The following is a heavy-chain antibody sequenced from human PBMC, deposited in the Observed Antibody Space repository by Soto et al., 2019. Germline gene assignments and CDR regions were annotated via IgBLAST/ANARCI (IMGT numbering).Heavy chain of an antibody. CDR1: GFTLSNYW. D-gene: IGHD2-21*01. Sequence: EVQLVESGGVSVQPGGSLRLSCTASGFTLSNYWMHWVRQAPGKGLVWVSRINTDGSTTTYADSVKGRFTISRDNAKNTLYLQMNSLRDEDTAVYYCVRMRMGDCYPFGYWGQGTLVTGSS. J-gene: IGHJ4*02. CDR2: INTDGSTT. CDR3: VRMRMGDCYPFGY. V-gene: IGHV3-74*01.